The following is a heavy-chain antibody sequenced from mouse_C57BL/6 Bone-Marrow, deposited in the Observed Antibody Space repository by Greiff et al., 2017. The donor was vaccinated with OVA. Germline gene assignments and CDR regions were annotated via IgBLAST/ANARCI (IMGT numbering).Heavy chain of an antibody. CDR1: GFTFSSYG. CDR3: ARTRWTGFAY. D-gene: IGHD2-3*01. Sequence: EVKLMESGGDLVKPGGSLKLSCAASGFTFSSYGMSWVRQTPDKRLEWVATISSGGSYTYYPDSVKGRFTISRDNAKNTLYLQMSSLKSEDTAMYYCARTRWTGFAYWGQGTLVTVSA. V-gene: IGHV5-6*01. CDR2: ISSGGSYT. J-gene: IGHJ3*01.